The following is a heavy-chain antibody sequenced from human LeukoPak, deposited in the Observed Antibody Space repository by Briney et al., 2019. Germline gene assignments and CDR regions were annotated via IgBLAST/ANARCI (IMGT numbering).Heavy chain of an antibody. Sequence: PGGSLRLSCAASGFTFSSYSMNWVRQAPGKGLEWVSSISSSSSYIYYADSVKGRFTISRDNAKSSLYLQMNSLRAEDTAVYYCANDFWSGYHFDYWGQGTLVTVSS. CDR1: GFTFSSYS. CDR3: ANDFWSGYHFDY. D-gene: IGHD3-3*01. CDR2: ISSSSSYI. J-gene: IGHJ4*02. V-gene: IGHV3-21*01.